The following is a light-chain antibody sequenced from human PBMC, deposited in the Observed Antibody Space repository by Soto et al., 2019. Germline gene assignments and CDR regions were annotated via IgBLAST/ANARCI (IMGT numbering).Light chain of an antibody. V-gene: IGKV1-5*03. CDR1: QSISSW. Sequence: DIQMTQSPSTLSASAGDRVTITCRASQSISSWLAWYQQKPGKGPKLLIYKESSLESGVPSRFIVSGSGTEFTLTISSLQPDDFASYYCQQYNSYSWTFGQGTKVEIK. CDR2: KES. J-gene: IGKJ1*01. CDR3: QQYNSYSWT.